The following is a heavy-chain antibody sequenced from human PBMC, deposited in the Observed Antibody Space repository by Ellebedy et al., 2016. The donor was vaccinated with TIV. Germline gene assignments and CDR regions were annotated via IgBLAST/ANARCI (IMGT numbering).Heavy chain of an antibody. CDR1: GFAFSLLS. J-gene: IGHJ4*02. Sequence: GGSLRLSXAASGFAFSLLSMDWVRQVPGKGLVWVSRINSDGDNINYADFVKGRFTISRDNTKNTLYLQMNGLRAEDTAIYYCARVGYNWLSSWSPRGYWGQGTLVTVSS. CDR2: INSDGDNI. V-gene: IGHV3-74*01. CDR3: ARVGYNWLSSWSPRGY. D-gene: IGHD1-20*01.